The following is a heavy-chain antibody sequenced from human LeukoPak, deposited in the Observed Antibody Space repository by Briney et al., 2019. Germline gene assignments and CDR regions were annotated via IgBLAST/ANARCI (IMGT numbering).Heavy chain of an antibody. Sequence: GASVKVSCKASGYTFTGYYIHWVRQAPGQGLEWMGWINPNSGGTNYAQKFQGRVTMTRDTSISTAYMELSRLRSDDTAVYYCARDLGRLEIQLWPNRFDYWGQGTLVTVSS. CDR2: INPNSGGT. CDR1: GYTFTGYY. D-gene: IGHD5-18*01. CDR3: ARDLGRLEIQLWPNRFDY. J-gene: IGHJ4*02. V-gene: IGHV1-2*02.